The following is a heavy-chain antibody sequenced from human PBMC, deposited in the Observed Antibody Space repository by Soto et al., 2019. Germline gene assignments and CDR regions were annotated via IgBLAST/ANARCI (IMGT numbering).Heavy chain of an antibody. D-gene: IGHD3-10*01. CDR2: IYNSGST. Sequence: QVQLQESGTGLLKPSETLSLTFTVSGGSINNYYWTWIRQPPAKELECIGYIYNSGSTNNNPSLSRRVTISVDTSKDHFSLELRSVSAADTAVDFCARDRGSGSYYLYYYYAMDVWGQGTTVTVS. V-gene: IGHV4-59*01. CDR3: ARDRGSGSYYLYYYYAMDV. J-gene: IGHJ6*02. CDR1: GGSINNYY.